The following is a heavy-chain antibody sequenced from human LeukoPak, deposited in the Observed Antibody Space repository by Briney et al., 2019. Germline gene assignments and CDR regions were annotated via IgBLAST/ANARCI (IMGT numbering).Heavy chain of an antibody. CDR2: IDWDDDK. CDR3: ARRNWNYEKGVFDI. V-gene: IGHV2-70*01. D-gene: IGHD1-7*01. J-gene: IGHJ3*02. CDR1: GFSLSTSGMC. Sequence: SGPTLVKPTQTLTLTCTFSGFSLSTSGMCVSWIRQPPGKALEWLALIDWDDDKYYSTSLKTRLTISKDTSKNQVVLTMTNMDPVNTPPYYCARRNWNYEKGVFDIWGQGKMVTVS.